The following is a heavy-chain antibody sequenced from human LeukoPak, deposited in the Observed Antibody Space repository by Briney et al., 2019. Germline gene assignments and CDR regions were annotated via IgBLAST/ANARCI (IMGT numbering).Heavy chain of an antibody. CDR2: IIPIFGTA. Sequence: SVKVSCKASGGTFSRYAISWVRQAPGQGLEWMGGIIPIFGTANYAQKFQGRVTITADESTSTAYMELSSLRSEDTAVYYCARVGYCSSTSCYRNHQYYYYMDVWGKGTTVTVSS. CDR1: GGTFSRYA. V-gene: IGHV1-69*13. CDR3: ARVGYCSSTSCYRNHQYYYYMDV. J-gene: IGHJ6*03. D-gene: IGHD2-2*02.